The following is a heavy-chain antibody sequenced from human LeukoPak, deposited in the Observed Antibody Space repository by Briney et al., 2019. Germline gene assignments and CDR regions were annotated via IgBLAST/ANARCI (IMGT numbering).Heavy chain of an antibody. J-gene: IGHJ6*03. V-gene: IGHV3-74*01. CDR2: INSDGSRT. Sequence: PGGSLRLSCAASGFTFSSYWMHWVRQAPGKGLGWVSRINSDGSRTNYADSVKGRSTLSRDTTKNTLYLQINSLTAEYTAVYYCAREAPTVRGYTPHYYYYYMDVWGKGTTVTISS. CDR3: AREAPTVRGYTPHYYYYYMDV. CDR1: GFTFSSYW. D-gene: IGHD3-10*02.